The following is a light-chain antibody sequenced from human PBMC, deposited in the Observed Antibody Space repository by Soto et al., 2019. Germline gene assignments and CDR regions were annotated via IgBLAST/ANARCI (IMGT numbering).Light chain of an antibody. J-gene: IGKJ1*01. V-gene: IGKV1-39*01. CDR3: QHTYRTPWT. CDR1: QSVSTY. Sequence: DIQMTQSPSSRSASVGYIFTITCRAGQSVSTYLNWYQQKPDKAPKLLIYGSSRLQTGVPSRFSGSGSGTDFTLTISSVQPEDFATYFCQHTYRTPWTFGQGTKVDNK. CDR2: GSS.